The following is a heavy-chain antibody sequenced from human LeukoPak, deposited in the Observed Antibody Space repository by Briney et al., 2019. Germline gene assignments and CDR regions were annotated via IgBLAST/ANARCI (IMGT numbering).Heavy chain of an antibody. Sequence: PGGSLRLSCAASGFTFSSYGMHWVRQAPGKGLEWVAFIRYDGSNKYYADSVKGRFTISRDNSKNTLYLQMNSLRAEDTAVYYCAKMGPQLVEGLGYWGQGTLVTVSS. CDR1: GFTFSSYG. CDR2: IRYDGSNK. CDR3: AKMGPQLVEGLGY. D-gene: IGHD6-13*01. J-gene: IGHJ4*02. V-gene: IGHV3-30*02.